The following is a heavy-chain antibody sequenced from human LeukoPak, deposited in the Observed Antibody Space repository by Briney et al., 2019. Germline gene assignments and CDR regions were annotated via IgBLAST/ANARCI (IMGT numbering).Heavy chain of an antibody. Sequence: SETLSLTCAVYGYSLTNHYWIWIRQPPGKGLEWVGAVLHTGGTNYTPSLKSRVTISVDTSKNQFFLKLTSVTAAGTAVYYCARGPEAIHPWGPGTLVTVSS. D-gene: IGHD2-2*01. J-gene: IGHJ5*02. CDR1: GYSLTNHY. CDR2: VLHTGGT. V-gene: IGHV4-34*12. CDR3: ARGPEAIHP.